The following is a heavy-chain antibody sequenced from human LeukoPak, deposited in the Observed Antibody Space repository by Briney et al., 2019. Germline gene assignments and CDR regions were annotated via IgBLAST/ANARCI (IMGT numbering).Heavy chain of an antibody. V-gene: IGHV3-23*01. CDR3: AKGSF. CDR2: ISESGGST. J-gene: IGHJ4*02. Sequence: GGSLSLSCVVSGFTFSTSAMSWVRQAPGKGLEWVSGISESGGSTYYADSVKGRFTSSRDNSKNTLYLQMNNLRAEDTAAYYCAKGSFWGQGTLVTVSS. D-gene: IGHD3-10*01. CDR1: GFTFSTSA.